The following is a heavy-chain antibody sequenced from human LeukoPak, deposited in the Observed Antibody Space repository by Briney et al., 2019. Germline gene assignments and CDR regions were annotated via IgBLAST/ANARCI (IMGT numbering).Heavy chain of an antibody. CDR2: ISSSSSYI. J-gene: IGHJ5*02. CDR1: GFTFSSYS. Sequence: GGSLRLSCAASGFTFSSYSMNWVRQAPGKGLEWVSSISSSSSYIYYADSVKGRFTISRDNAKNSLYLQMNSLRAEDTAVYYCARGEDGSYYPGGFDPWGQGTLVTVSS. V-gene: IGHV3-21*01. D-gene: IGHD1-26*01. CDR3: ARGEDGSYYPGGFDP.